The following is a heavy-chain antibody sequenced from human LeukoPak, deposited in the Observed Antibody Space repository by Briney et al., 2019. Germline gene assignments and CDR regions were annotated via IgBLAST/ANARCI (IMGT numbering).Heavy chain of an antibody. Sequence: SETLSLTCAVYGGSFSGYYWSWIRQPPGKGLEWIGEINHSGSTNYNPSLKSRVTISVDTSKNQFSLKLSSATAADTAVYYCAKATYSSSPAHYWGQGTLVTVSS. V-gene: IGHV4-34*01. J-gene: IGHJ4*02. CDR1: GGSFSGYY. CDR3: AKATYSSSPAHY. CDR2: INHSGST. D-gene: IGHD6-6*01.